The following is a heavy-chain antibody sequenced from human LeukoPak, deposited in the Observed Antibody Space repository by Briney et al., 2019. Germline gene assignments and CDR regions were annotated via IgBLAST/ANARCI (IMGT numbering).Heavy chain of an antibody. CDR3: APPLVEMATIGIDY. CDR2: ISSSGSTI. D-gene: IGHD5-24*01. Sequence: GGSLRLFCAASGFTFSSYEMNWVRQAPGKGLEWVSYISSSGSTIYYADSVKGRFTISRDNAKNSLYLQMNSLRAEDTAVYYCAPPLVEMATIGIDYWGQGTLVTVSS. CDR1: GFTFSSYE. V-gene: IGHV3-48*03. J-gene: IGHJ4*02.